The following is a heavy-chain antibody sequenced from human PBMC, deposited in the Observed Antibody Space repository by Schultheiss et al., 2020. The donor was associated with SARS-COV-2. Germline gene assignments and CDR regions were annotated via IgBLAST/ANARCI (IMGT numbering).Heavy chain of an antibody. D-gene: IGHD5-24*01. J-gene: IGHJ4*02. V-gene: IGHV1-18*04. CDR3: ARDPRGGDGYNVGFDY. CDR1: GYTFTSYG. CDR2: ISAYNGNT. Sequence: ASVKVSCKASGYTFTSYGISWVRQAPGQGLEWMGWISAYNGNTNYAQKLQGRVTMTEDTSTDTAYMELSSLRSEDTAVYYCARDPRGGDGYNVGFDYWGQGTLVTVSS.